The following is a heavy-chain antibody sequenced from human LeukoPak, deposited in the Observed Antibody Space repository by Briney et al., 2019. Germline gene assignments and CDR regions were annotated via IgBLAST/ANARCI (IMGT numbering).Heavy chain of an antibody. Sequence: GGSLRLSCAASGFTFSSYEMNWVRQAPGKGLEWVSAISGSGGSTYYADSVKGRFTISRDNSKNTLYLQMNSLRAEDTAVYYCAKVGFLEWLFDHEKYYFDYWGQGTLVTVSS. CDR2: ISGSGGST. CDR3: AKVGFLEWLFDHEKYYFDY. D-gene: IGHD3-3*01. J-gene: IGHJ4*02. V-gene: IGHV3-23*01. CDR1: GFTFSSYE.